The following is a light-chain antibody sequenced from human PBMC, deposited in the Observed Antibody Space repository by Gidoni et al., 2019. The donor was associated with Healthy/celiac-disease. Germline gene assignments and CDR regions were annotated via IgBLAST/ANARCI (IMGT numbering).Light chain of an antibody. CDR2: DAS. Sequence: IVLTQSPATLSLSPGERATLSCRASQSVSSYLAWYQQKPGQAPRLLIYDASTRATGIPARFSGSGSGTDFTLTISSLEPEDFAVYYCQQRSKGPPTFGGGTKVEIK. J-gene: IGKJ4*01. CDR3: QQRSKGPPT. V-gene: IGKV3-11*01. CDR1: QSVSSY.